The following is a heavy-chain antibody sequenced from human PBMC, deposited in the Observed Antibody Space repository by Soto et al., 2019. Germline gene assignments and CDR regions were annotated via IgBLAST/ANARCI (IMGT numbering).Heavy chain of an antibody. Sequence: PGGSLRLSCAASGFTFSSFGTHWVRQAPGKGLEWVAVISYDESKKYFADSVKGRFTISRDNSKNTLYLQMNSLRAEDTAVYYCAKSKVAFDSSAYLSGFDYWGQGTLVTVSS. J-gene: IGHJ4*02. V-gene: IGHV3-30*18. CDR3: AKSKVAFDSSAYLSGFDY. CDR2: ISYDESKK. CDR1: GFTFSSFG. D-gene: IGHD3-22*01.